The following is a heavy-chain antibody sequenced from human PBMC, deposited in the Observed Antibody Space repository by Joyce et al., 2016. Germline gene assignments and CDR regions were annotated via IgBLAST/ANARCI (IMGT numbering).Heavy chain of an antibody. J-gene: IGHJ4*02. V-gene: IGHV4-31*03. D-gene: IGHD5-18*01. CDR2: SHYSGSA. CDR1: GGPISSGGYY. CDR3: ARGVPPHSGNTYGWYFDY. Sequence: QVQLQESGPGLVKHSQTLYLTCTVSGGPISSGGYYWSWIRQHPGKGLEWIGYSHYSGSASYNSSLKSRVTISVDTSKNQFSLKLTSVTVADTAVYYCARGVPPHSGNTYGWYFDYWGQGTLVTVSS.